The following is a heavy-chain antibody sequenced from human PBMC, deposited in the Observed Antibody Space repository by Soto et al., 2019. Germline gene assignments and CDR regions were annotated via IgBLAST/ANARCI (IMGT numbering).Heavy chain of an antibody. CDR1: GFTFSGHA. J-gene: IGHJ4*02. CDR2: VSSDGSRR. Sequence: QVYVVESGGGVVQPGRSLTLYWVVSGFTFSGHAMHWVRQAPGKGLEWVAIVSSDGSRRFYGESVEGRFSISRDNSRNTLYLQMKSLRPEDTAVYYCAQDGGVGATLGLPSGDEYWGQGTLVTVSS. V-gene: IGHV3-30*18. D-gene: IGHD1-26*01. CDR3: AQDGGVGATLGLPSGDEY.